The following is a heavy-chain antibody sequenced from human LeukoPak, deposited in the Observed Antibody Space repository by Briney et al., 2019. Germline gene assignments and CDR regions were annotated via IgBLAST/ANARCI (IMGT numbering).Heavy chain of an antibody. CDR1: GGTFSSYA. CDR2: IIPIFGTA. J-gene: IGHJ4*02. CDR3: ARSPAHRYYYDSSGCLDY. V-gene: IGHV1-69*05. D-gene: IGHD3-22*01. Sequence: ASVKVSCKASGGTFSSYAISWVRQAPGQGLEWMGRIIPIFGTANYAQKFQGRVTITTDESTSTAYMELSSLRSEDTAVYYCARSPAHRYYYDSSGCLDYWGQGTLVTVSS.